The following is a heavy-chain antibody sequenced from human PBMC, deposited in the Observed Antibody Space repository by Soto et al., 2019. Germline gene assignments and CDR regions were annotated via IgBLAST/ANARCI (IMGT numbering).Heavy chain of an antibody. CDR2: IYHSGST. V-gene: IGHV4-30-2*01. Sequence: PSETLSLTCAVSGGSISSGGYSWSWIRQPPGKGLEWIGYIYHSGSTYYNPSLESRVTISVDRSKNQFSLKLSSVTAADTAVYYCARAGVTMVRGVLGEWFDPWGQGTLVTVSS. CDR1: GGSISSGGYS. D-gene: IGHD3-10*01. CDR3: ARAGVTMVRGVLGEWFDP. J-gene: IGHJ5*02.